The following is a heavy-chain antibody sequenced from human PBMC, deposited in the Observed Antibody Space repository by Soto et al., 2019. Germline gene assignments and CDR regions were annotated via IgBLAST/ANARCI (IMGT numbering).Heavy chain of an antibody. CDR3: ARHRAVRGVLGRQRPETYYYDMDV. D-gene: IGHD3-10*01. V-gene: IGHV5-51*01. Sequence: EVQLVQSGAEVKKPGESLKISCQASGYSFTNFCIAWVRQMPGKGLEWMGIIYPFDSDIKYSPSFRGQVTISADKSISTAYLQWRSLKASDTAMYFCARHRAVRGVLGRQRPETYYYDMDVWGQGTTVTVSS. CDR1: GYSFTNFC. CDR2: IYPFDSDI. J-gene: IGHJ6*02.